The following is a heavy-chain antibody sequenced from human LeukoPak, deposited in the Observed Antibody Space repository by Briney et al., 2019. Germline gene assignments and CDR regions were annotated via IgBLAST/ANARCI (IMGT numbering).Heavy chain of an antibody. J-gene: IGHJ4*02. CDR1: GYTFRSYD. V-gene: IGHV1-18*01. CDR3: ARDRDSSGWYVADY. Sequence: GASVKVSCKASGYTFRSYDITWVRQAPGQGLEWMGWISPNNGNTNYAQKFQGRVTMTTDTPTSTAYMEMRSLRSDDTAVYYCARDRDSSGWYVADYWGQGTLVTVSS. D-gene: IGHD6-19*01. CDR2: ISPNNGNT.